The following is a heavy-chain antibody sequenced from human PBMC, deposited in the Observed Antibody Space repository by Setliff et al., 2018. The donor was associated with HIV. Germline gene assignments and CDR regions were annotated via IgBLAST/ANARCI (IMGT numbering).Heavy chain of an antibody. D-gene: IGHD3-22*01. V-gene: IGHV1-69*10. J-gene: IGHJ4*01. CDR1: GGTFSSYG. CDR3: ARQYYDSSGFDLDPYYFDY. Sequence: SVKVSCKAAGGTFSSYGISWVRQAPGQGLEWMGGIIPILGIANYAQKFQGRVTITADESTSTAYMELRSLRSEDTAVYYCARQYYDSSGFDLDPYYFDYWGQGTLVTVS. CDR2: IIPILGIA.